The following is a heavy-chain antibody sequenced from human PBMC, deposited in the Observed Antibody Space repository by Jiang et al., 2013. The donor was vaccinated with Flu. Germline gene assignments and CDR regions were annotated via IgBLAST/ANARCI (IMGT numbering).Heavy chain of an antibody. J-gene: IGHJ4*02. Sequence: NGNTKYSPRLQGRVTITGDTSASTAYMELSNLTSEDTAVYYCARDKGYSYGSFDYWGQGTLVTVSS. V-gene: IGHV1-3*01. CDR2: NGNT. CDR3: ARDKGYSYGSFDY. D-gene: IGHD5-18*01.